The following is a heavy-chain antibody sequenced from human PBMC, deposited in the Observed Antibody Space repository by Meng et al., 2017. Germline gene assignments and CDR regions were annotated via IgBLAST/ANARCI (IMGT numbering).Heavy chain of an antibody. D-gene: IGHD2-15*01. J-gene: IGHJ4*02. Sequence: QGQLVQSGAEVKKPGASVKVSCKASGYTFTSYDINWVRQATGQGLEWMGWMNPNSGNTGYAQKFQGRVTITRNTSISTAYMELSSLRSEDTAVYYCARTPLRYCSGGSCYYFDYWGQGTLVTVSS. CDR1: GYTFTSYD. CDR2: MNPNSGNT. CDR3: ARTPLRYCSGGSCYYFDY. V-gene: IGHV1-8*03.